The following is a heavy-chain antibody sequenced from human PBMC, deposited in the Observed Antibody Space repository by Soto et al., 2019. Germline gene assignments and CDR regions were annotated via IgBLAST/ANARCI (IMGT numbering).Heavy chain of an antibody. CDR2: IIPILGIA. V-gene: IGHV1-69*02. CDR1: GGTFSSYT. J-gene: IGHJ4*02. CDR3: ARGAVTWYYFDS. D-gene: IGHD2-21*02. Sequence: QVQLVQSGAEVKKPGSSVKVSCKASGGTFSSYTISWVRQAPGQGLEWMGRIIPILGIANYAQKFQGRVTIPADKSTRTAYMELSSLRSEDTAVYYCARGAVTWYYFDSWGQGTLVTLSS.